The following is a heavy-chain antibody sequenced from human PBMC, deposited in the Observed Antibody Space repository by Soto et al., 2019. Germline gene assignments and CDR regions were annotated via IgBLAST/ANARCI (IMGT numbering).Heavy chain of an antibody. CDR1: GFTFSSDA. Sequence: GGSLRLSCAASGFTFSSDALHWVRQAPGKGLEWVAVVSSDGSHAYYPDYVKGRFTISRDNSQSTVYLQMNSLRPEDTATYFCARDSDYSTASTHGDNWGQGTLVTGSS. CDR3: ARDSDYSTASTHGDN. V-gene: IGHV3-30*04. J-gene: IGHJ4*02. D-gene: IGHD4-4*01. CDR2: VSSDGSHA.